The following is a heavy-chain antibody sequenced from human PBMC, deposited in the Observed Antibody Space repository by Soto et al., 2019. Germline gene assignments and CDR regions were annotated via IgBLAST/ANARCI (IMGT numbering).Heavy chain of an antibody. J-gene: IGHJ6*02. CDR3: ARAVTWGLDV. CDR1: GFTFSLYS. D-gene: IGHD3-10*01. Sequence: EVQLVESGGGLVQPGGSLRLSCAASGFTFSLYSMSWVRQAPGKGLEWVSYISRSSTGIHYADSGKGRFTISRDDATNSMHLQMNSLSDGDTAVYYCARAVTWGLDVWGQGTTVSISS. CDR2: ISRSSTGI. V-gene: IGHV3-48*02.